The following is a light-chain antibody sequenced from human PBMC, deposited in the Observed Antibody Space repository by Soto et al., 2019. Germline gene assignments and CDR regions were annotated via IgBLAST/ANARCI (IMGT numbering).Light chain of an antibody. CDR3: QSYDSSLSAVV. CDR2: NVY. J-gene: IGLJ2*01. CDR1: SSDIGIYNF. Sequence: QSALTQPASVSGSPGQSITIFCTGTSSDIGIYNFVSWYQQHPGKAPKLMIYNVYSRPSGVSSRFSGSKSGNTASLTISWLQAEDEADYYCQSYDSSLSAVVFGGGTKLTVL. V-gene: IGLV2-14*03.